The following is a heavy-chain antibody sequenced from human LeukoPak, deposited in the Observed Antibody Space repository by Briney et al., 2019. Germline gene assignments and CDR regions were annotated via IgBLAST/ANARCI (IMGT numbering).Heavy chain of an antibody. D-gene: IGHD2-15*01. CDR2: IYYSGSA. CDR3: AREGPPLSYCSGGSCYSGPFDY. J-gene: IGHJ4*02. V-gene: IGHV4-59*01. CDR1: GGSISSYY. Sequence: SETLSLTCTVSGGSISSYYWSWIRQPPGKGLEWIGYIYYSGSANYNPSLKSRVTISVDTSKNQFSLKLSSVTAADTAVYYCAREGPPLSYCSGGSCYSGPFDYWGQGTLVTVSS.